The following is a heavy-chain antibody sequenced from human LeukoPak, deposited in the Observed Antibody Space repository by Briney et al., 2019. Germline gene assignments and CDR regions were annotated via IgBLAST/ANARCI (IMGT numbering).Heavy chain of an antibody. CDR1: GGSISSSSYY. CDR2: MYSSGST. D-gene: IGHD3-10*01. CDR3: ARGRKRLTMVQGVISSSMDV. J-gene: IGHJ6*03. Sequence: PSETLSLTCTVSGGSISSSSYYWGWIRQPPGKGLEWIGSMYSSGSTNYNPSLKSRVTLSVDTSKNQFSLKLSSVTAADTAVYYCARGRKRLTMVQGVISSSMDVWGKGTTVTVSS. V-gene: IGHV4-39*07.